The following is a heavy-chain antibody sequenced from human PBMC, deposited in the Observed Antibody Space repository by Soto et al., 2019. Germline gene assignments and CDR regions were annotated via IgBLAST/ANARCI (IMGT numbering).Heavy chain of an antibody. CDR1: GFTFSSYA. J-gene: IGHJ4*02. V-gene: IGHV3-30-3*01. D-gene: IGHD3-22*01. CDR3: ARGVHYYDSSGYIDY. CDR2: ISYDGSNK. Sequence: GGSLRLSCAASGFTFSSYAMHWVRQAPGKGLEWVAVISYDGSNKYYADSVKGRFTISRDNSKNTLYLQMNSLRAEDTAVYYCARGVHYYDSSGYIDYWGQGTLVTVSS.